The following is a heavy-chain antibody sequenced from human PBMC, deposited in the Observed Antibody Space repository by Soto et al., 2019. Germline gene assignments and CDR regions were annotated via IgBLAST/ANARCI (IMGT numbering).Heavy chain of an antibody. D-gene: IGHD2-21*02. CDR3: TRCGHWTCASGY. CDR1: GYTFTSSG. J-gene: IGHJ4*02. V-gene: IGHV1-18*01. Sequence: ASVKVSCKTSGYTFTSSGISWVRQAPGQGLEWMAWISANTGNTNYAQNLQGRVTVTTDTSTSTAYMELRGLRSDDSAVYYCTRCGHWTCASGYWGQGTLVTVSS. CDR2: ISANTGNT.